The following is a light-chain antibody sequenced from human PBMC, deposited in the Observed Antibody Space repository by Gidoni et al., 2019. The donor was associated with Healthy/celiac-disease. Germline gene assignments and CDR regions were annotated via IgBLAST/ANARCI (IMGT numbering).Light chain of an antibody. CDR1: QVISSA. CDR3: QQCNNYPV. CDR2: DAS. Sequence: AIQVTQSPSSLSASGGDTVTIHCRASQVISSALAWYQQKQGKAPKLLIYDASSMESGSPSRFSGSGSGTDFTLTIRRLQPEDFATYYCQQCNNYPVFGQGTRLEIK. J-gene: IGKJ5*01. V-gene: IGKV1D-13*01.